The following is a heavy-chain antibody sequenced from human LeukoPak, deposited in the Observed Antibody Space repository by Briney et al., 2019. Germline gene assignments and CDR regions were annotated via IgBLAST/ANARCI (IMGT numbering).Heavy chain of an antibody. Sequence: SQTLSLTCTVSGGTVSSGLYYWTWIRQRPGKGLECIGFIHFTGSIHYNPSLASRVSISVDPSDVQFSLRMKSVTAADTAIYYCARGSDDIKVGYWGQGKLVTVSS. CDR3: ARGSDDIKVGY. V-gene: IGHV4-31*03. CDR1: GGTVSSGLYY. J-gene: IGHJ4*02. CDR2: IHFTGSI. D-gene: IGHD1-26*01.